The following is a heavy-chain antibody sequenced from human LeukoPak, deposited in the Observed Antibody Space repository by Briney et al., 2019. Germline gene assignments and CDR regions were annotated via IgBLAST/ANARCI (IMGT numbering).Heavy chain of an antibody. D-gene: IGHD6-19*01. J-gene: IGHJ4*02. V-gene: IGHV5-51*01. CDR2: IYPGDSDT. CDR1: GYSFTSYW. Sequence: GESLKISCKGSGYSFTSYWIGWGRQMPGKGLEWMGIIYPGDSDTRYSPSFQGQVTISADKSISTAYLQWSSLKASDTAMYYCASGRRGAVAGTGELFVYWGQGTLVTVSS. CDR3: ASGRRGAVAGTGELFVY.